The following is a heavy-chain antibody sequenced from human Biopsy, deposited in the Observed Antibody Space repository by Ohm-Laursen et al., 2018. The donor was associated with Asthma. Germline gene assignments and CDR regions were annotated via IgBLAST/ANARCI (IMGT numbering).Heavy chain of an antibody. J-gene: IGHJ4*02. V-gene: IGHV3-30*03. CDR2: ISYDGSNK. CDR3: ASQSSGPDFWSGYYYFDY. Sequence: SLRLSCSASGFTFSSYGMHWVRQAPGKGLEWVAVISYDGSNKYYADSVKGRFTTSRDNSKNTLYLQMNSLRAEDTAVYYCASQSSGPDFWSGYYYFDYWGQGTLVTVSS. D-gene: IGHD3-3*01. CDR1: GFTFSSYG.